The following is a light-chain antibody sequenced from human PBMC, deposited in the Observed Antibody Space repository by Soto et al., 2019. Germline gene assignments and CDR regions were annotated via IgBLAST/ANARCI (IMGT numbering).Light chain of an antibody. CDR3: QQRSNWPPGTT. CDR2: DVS. Sequence: EIVLTQSPATLSLSPGERATLSCRASQSVSSYLAWYQQKPGQAPRLLIYDVSNRATGIPARFSGSGSGTDFTLTISSLEPEDFAVYYCQQRSNWPPGTTFGQGTKVEIK. V-gene: IGKV3-11*01. J-gene: IGKJ1*01. CDR1: QSVSSY.